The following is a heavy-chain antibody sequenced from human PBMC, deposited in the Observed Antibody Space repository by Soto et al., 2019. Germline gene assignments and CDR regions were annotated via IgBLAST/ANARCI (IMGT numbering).Heavy chain of an antibody. Sequence: GSLRLSCAASGFTFSSYGMHWVRQAPGKGLEWVAVISYDGSNKYYADSVKGRFTISRDNSKNTLYLQMNSLRAEDTAVYYCASLRFSYWGQGTLVTVSS. J-gene: IGHJ4*02. CDR2: ISYDGSNK. V-gene: IGHV3-30*03. CDR1: GFTFSSYG. D-gene: IGHD3-3*01. CDR3: ASLRFSY.